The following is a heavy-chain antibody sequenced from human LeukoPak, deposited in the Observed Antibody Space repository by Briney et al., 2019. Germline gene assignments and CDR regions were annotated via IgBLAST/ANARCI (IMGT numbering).Heavy chain of an antibody. Sequence: SETLSLTCTVSGGSVSSSSYYWGWIRQPPGKGLEWIGSIYYTGSTYYNPSLKSRVIISVDTSKNQFSLKLSSVTAADTAVYYCARHYYDSSGYYSGYWGQGTLVTVSS. V-gene: IGHV4-39*01. CDR2: IYYTGST. J-gene: IGHJ4*02. CDR1: GGSVSSSSYY. D-gene: IGHD3-22*01. CDR3: ARHYYDSSGYYSGY.